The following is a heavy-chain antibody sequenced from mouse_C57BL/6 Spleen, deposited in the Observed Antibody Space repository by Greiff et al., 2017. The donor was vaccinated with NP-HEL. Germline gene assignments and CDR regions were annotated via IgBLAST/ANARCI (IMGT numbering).Heavy chain of an antibody. CDR2: IYPGDGDT. CDR1: GYAFSSYW. J-gene: IGHJ4*01. V-gene: IGHV1-80*01. Sequence: QVQLKQSGAELVKPGASVKISCKASGYAFSSYWMNWVKQRTGQGLEWIGQIYPGDGDTNYNGKFKGKATLTADKSSSTAYMQLSSLTSEDAAVYFCARWDYDYDDAMDYWGQGTSVTVSS. D-gene: IGHD2-4*01. CDR3: ARWDYDYDDAMDY.